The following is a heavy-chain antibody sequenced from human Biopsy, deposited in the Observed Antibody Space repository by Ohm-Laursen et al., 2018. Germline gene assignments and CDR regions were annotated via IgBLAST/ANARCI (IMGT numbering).Heavy chain of an antibody. CDR2: ISTYHGRA. CDR3: AGGSAAGMVVALDFDV. CDR1: GYSFTNFG. V-gene: IGHV1-18*01. J-gene: IGHJ4*02. D-gene: IGHD2-15*01. Sequence: ASVKVSCKGSGYSFTNFGITWVRQAPGQGLEWLGRISTYHGRADYAQKFQGRVTMTTDTATTTAYLELQSLTSDDTAVYFCAGGSAAGMVVALDFDVWGPRTLVTVSS.